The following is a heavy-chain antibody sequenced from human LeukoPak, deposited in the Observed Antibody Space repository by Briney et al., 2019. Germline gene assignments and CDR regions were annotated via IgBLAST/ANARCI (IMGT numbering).Heavy chain of an antibody. CDR3: ARDGAPDAHCSSTSCAIR. Sequence: GGSLRLSCAASEFTFSNAWMTWVRQAPGKGLEWVANIKQDGSEKYYVDSVKGRFTISRDNAKNSLYLQMNSLRAEDTAVYYCARDGAPDAHCSSTSCAIRWGQGTLVTVSS. J-gene: IGHJ4*02. V-gene: IGHV3-7*01. D-gene: IGHD2-2*01. CDR1: EFTFSNAW. CDR2: IKQDGSEK.